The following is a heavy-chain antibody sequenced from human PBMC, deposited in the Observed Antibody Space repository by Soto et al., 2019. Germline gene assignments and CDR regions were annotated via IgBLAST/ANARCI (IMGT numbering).Heavy chain of an antibody. CDR3: ASSYGSGYRAFDY. CDR2: VNPIVSMS. V-gene: IGHV1-69*02. Sequence: QVQLVQSGAEVKRPGSSVKVSCKASGDTFNFYSINWVRQAPGLGLEWMGRVNPIVSMSNYAQKFQGRVTMTADTYTSTAYMELRSLRSEDTAIYYCASSYGSGYRAFDYWGQGALVTVSS. D-gene: IGHD3-10*01. J-gene: IGHJ4*02. CDR1: GDTFNFYS.